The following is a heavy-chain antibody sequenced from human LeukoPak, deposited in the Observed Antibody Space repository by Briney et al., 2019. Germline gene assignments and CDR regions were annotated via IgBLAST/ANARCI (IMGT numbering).Heavy chain of an antibody. CDR2: ISGSGSSGGST. D-gene: IGHD2-2*01. Sequence: GGSLRLSCAASGFTFSSYAVGWVRQAPGKGLEWVSGISGSGSSGGSTYYADSVKGRFTISRDNANNTVYLQMNSLSAEDTAVYFCANGSHYRTSTSCYPTRPLFDYWGQGTLVTVSS. CDR1: GFTFSSYA. J-gene: IGHJ4*02. CDR3: ANGSHYRTSTSCYPTRPLFDY. V-gene: IGHV3-23*01.